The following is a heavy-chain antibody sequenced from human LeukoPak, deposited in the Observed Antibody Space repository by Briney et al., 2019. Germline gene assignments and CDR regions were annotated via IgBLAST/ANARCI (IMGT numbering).Heavy chain of an antibody. CDR1: GGTFSSYA. Sequence: ASVKVSCKACGGTFSSYAISWVRQAPGQGLEWMGGIIPIFGTANYAQKFQGRVTITADESTSTAYMELSSLRSEDTAVYYCARDQSRLTGYYHYWGQGTLVTVSS. CDR3: ARDQSRLTGYYHY. V-gene: IGHV1-69*01. CDR2: IIPIFGTA. J-gene: IGHJ4*02. D-gene: IGHD3-9*01.